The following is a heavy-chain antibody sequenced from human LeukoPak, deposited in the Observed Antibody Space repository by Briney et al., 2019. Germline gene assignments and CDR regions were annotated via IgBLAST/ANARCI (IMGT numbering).Heavy chain of an antibody. CDR3: ARDVSY. Sequence: SETLSLTRTVSGYSISSGYYWGWIRQPPGKGLEWIGSIYHSGSTYYNPSLKSRVTISVDTSKNQFSLKLSSVTAADTAVYYCARDVSYWGQGTLVTVSS. CDR2: IYHSGST. CDR1: GYSISSGYY. V-gene: IGHV4-38-2*02. D-gene: IGHD2/OR15-2a*01. J-gene: IGHJ4*02.